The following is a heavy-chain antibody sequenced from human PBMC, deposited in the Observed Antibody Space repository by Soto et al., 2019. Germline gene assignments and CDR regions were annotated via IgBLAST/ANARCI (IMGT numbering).Heavy chain of an antibody. Sequence: PGASVKVSCKASVFTSSGISWVRQAPGQRLEWMGWISTHNGNTIYAQKFQGRVIMTMDTSTTTVYMELRSLRPDDTAVYLCAREGILGLFDAYDLWGQGTMVTVSS. CDR1: VFTSSG. D-gene: IGHD3-3*01. CDR2: ISTHNGNT. V-gene: IGHV1-18*04. CDR3: AREGILGLFDAYDL. J-gene: IGHJ3*01.